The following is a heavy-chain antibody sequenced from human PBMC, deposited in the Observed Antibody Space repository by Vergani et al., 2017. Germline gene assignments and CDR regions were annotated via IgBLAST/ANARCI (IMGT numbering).Heavy chain of an antibody. CDR2: MSWNGDTT. Sequence: EVQLVESGGDLVQPGRSLRLSCAVSGFTFDDAAMHWVRQVPGKGLQWVSGMSWNGDTTAYADSVKGRFTISRDNSKSTMYLQMNSLRDEDTGVHYCARDLRLLYNRFDPWGQGTLVTVSS. J-gene: IGHJ5*02. D-gene: IGHD1-14*01. CDR3: ARDLRLLYNRFDP. CDR1: GFTFDDAA. V-gene: IGHV3-9*01.